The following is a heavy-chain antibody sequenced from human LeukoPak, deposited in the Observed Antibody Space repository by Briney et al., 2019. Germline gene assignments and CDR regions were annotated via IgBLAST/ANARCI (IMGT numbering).Heavy chain of an antibody. D-gene: IGHD5-24*01. CDR3: ARCRNGYRNDVFDI. J-gene: IGHJ3*02. Sequence: GGSLRLSCAASGFSFSNYGTNWVRQAPGKGLEWVSLISSSSSYIYYADSVKGRFTISRDNAKNSLYLQMNSLRAEDTAVYYCARCRNGYRNDVFDIWGQGTMVTVSS. CDR2: ISSSSSYI. V-gene: IGHV3-21*01. CDR1: GFSFSNYG.